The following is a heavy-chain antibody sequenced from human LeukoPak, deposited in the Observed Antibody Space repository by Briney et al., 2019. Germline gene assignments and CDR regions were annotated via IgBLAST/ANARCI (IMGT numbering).Heavy chain of an antibody. Sequence: SETLSLTCTVSGGSISSYYWSWIRQPPGKGLEWIGYIYYSGSTNYNPSLKSRVTISVDTSKNQFSLKLSSVTAADTAVYYCARHGSYDSSGYYFASSDVNYFDYWGQGTLVTVSS. CDR3: ARHGSYDSSGYYFASSDVNYFDY. J-gene: IGHJ4*02. CDR1: GGSISSYY. CDR2: IYYSGST. D-gene: IGHD3-22*01. V-gene: IGHV4-59*08.